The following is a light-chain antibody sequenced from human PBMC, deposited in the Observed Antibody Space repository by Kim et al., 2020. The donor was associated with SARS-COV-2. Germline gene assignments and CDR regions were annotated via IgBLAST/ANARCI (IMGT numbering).Light chain of an antibody. Sequence: SGSPGTTASITCSGDKLGDKYACWYQQKPGQSPVLVIYQDTKRPSGIPERFSGSNSGNTATLTISGTQAMDEADYYCQAWDSSAVVFGGGTQLTVL. J-gene: IGLJ2*01. CDR3: QAWDSSAVV. CDR1: KLGDKY. V-gene: IGLV3-1*01. CDR2: QDT.